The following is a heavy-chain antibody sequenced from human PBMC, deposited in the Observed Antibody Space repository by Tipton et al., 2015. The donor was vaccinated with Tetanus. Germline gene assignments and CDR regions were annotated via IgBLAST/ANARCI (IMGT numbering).Heavy chain of an antibody. Sequence: TLSLTCIVSGGSMRSYYWSWIRQPPGKGLEWIGHIYSSGGARYNPSLKSRTTISVDTSKNQFSLRLNSVSAADTAVYYCARGAIFGVLTYRAFDIWGQGTMVTVSS. D-gene: IGHD3-3*01. V-gene: IGHV4-59*01. CDR1: GGSMRSYY. CDR3: ARGAIFGVLTYRAFDI. J-gene: IGHJ3*02. CDR2: IYSSGGA.